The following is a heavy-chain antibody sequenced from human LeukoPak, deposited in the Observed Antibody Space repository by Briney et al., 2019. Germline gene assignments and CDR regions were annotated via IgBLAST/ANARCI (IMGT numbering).Heavy chain of an antibody. J-gene: IGHJ4*02. D-gene: IGHD6-13*01. Sequence: SETLSLTCTVSGGSISSYYWSWIRQPPGKGLEWIGYIYYSGSTNYNPSLKSRVTISVDTSKNQFSLKLSSVTAADTAVYYCARTAPENPLAGAAGPFDYWGQGTLVTVSS. CDR3: ARTAPENPLAGAAGPFDY. V-gene: IGHV4-59*08. CDR2: IYYSGST. CDR1: GGSISSYY.